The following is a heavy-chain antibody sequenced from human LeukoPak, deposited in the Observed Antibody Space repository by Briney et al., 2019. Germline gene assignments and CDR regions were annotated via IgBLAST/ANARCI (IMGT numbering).Heavy chain of an antibody. CDR1: GYTFTSYG. CDR3: ARAHEGIGYCSGGSCGSNWFDP. V-gene: IGHV1-18*01. J-gene: IGHJ5*02. CDR2: ISAYNGNT. Sequence: ASVKVSCKASGYTFTSYGISWVRQAPGQGLEWMGWISAYNGNTNYAQKLQSRVTMTTDTSTSTAYMELRSLRSDDTAVYYCARAHEGIGYCSGGSCGSNWFDPWGQGTLVTVSS. D-gene: IGHD2-15*01.